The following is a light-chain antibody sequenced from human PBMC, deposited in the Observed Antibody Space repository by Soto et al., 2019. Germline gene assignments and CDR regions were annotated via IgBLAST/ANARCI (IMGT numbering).Light chain of an antibody. J-gene: IGKJ1*01. CDR2: DAS. CDR1: QSVSSY. Sequence: EIVLTQSPATLSLSPGEGATLSCRASQSVSSYLAWYQQKPGQAPRLLIYDASNRATGIPARFSGSGSGTDFTLIISSLEPEDFAFYYCQQRSNWPVTFGLGTKVEV. CDR3: QQRSNWPVT. V-gene: IGKV3-11*01.